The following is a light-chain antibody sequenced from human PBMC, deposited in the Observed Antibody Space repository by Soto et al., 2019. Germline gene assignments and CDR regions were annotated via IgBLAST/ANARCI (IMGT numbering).Light chain of an antibody. CDR3: MKSIRTLT. J-gene: IGKJ5*01. CDR1: QSLLHSDGKTY. V-gene: IGKV2D-29*01. Sequence: VMTQTPLSLSVTPGQPASISCESSQSLLHSDGKTYSYWYLQKPGQPPQLLIYAVYNRFSGATDSLSRSGSGTEIQLTISRAEAGHSEIYFCMKSIRTLTFSQGKRLE. CDR2: AVY.